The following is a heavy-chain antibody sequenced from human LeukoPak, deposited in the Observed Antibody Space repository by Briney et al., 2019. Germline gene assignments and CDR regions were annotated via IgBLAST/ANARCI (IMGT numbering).Heavy chain of an antibody. CDR3: ARSLGSSRRDPFDN. J-gene: IGHJ4*02. CDR1: GFNFTSYW. Sequence: GESLKISCKGSGFNFTSYWIAWVRQMPGKGLEWMGIICPGDSDTRYSPSFQGQVTISADKSISTAYLQWSSLKASDTAMYYCARSLGSSRRDPFDNWDQGTLVTVSS. CDR2: ICPGDSDT. V-gene: IGHV5-51*01. D-gene: IGHD1-26*01.